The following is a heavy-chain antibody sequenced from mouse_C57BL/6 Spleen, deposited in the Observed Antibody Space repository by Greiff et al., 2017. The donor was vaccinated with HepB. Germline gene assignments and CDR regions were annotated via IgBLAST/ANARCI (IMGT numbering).Heavy chain of an antibody. CDR1: GYAFTNYL. V-gene: IGHV1-54*01. CDR3: ARSGYDYERAMDY. Sequence: QVQLKESGAELVRPGTSVKVSCKASGYAFTNYLIEWVKQRPGQGLEWIGVINPGSGGTNYNEKFKGKAILTADKSSSTAYMQLSSLTSEDSAVYFCARSGYDYERAMDYWGQGTSVTVSS. D-gene: IGHD2-4*01. CDR2: INPGSGGT. J-gene: IGHJ4*01.